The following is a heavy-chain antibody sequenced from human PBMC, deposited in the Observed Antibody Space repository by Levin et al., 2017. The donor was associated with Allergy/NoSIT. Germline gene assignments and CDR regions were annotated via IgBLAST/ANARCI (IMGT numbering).Heavy chain of an antibody. CDR3: ARDAPSRNGYCSSTSCPGPFDY. D-gene: IGHD2-2*03. Sequence: GESLKISCAASGFTFSSYGMHWVRQAPGKGLEWVAVIWYDGSNKYYADSVKGRFTISRDNSKNTLYLQMNSLRAEDTAVYYCARDAPSRNGYCSSTSCPGPFDYWGQGTLVTVSS. CDR2: IWYDGSNK. V-gene: IGHV3-33*01. CDR1: GFTFSSYG. J-gene: IGHJ4*02.